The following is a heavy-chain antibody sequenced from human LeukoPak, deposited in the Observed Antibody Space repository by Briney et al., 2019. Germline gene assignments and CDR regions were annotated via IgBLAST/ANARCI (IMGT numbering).Heavy chain of an antibody. CDR2: ISSSSSYI. V-gene: IGHV3-21*01. J-gene: IGHJ4*02. D-gene: IGHD3/OR15-3a*01. CDR1: GFTFSDYY. Sequence: PGGSLRLSCAASGFTFSDYYMNWVRQAPGKGLEWVSSISSSSSYIYYADSVKGRFTISRDNAKNSLYLQMNSLRAEDTAVYYCARDHMNLQVDYWGQGTLVTVSS. CDR3: ARDHMNLQVDY.